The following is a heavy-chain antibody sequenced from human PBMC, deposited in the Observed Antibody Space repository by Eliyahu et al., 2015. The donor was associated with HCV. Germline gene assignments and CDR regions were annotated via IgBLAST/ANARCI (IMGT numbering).Heavy chain of an antibody. D-gene: IGHD1-7*01. CDR3: ARSLTGTTGAFDV. J-gene: IGHJ3*01. V-gene: IGHV3-48*01. Sequence: EVQLMESGGDLVQPGGSLRLSCAASGMTFNSYTMNWVRQAPGKGLEWISNISSSSSFIYYVDSVKGRFTISRDNAKSSLYLEMNSLRSEDTAIYYCARSLTGTTGAFDVWGQGTMVTVSS. CDR1: GMTFNSYT. CDR2: ISSSSSFI.